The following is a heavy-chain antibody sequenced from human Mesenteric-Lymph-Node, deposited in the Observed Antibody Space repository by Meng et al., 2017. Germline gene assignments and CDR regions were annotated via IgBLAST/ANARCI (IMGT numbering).Heavy chain of an antibody. CDR3: AHRTTVTHVDY. CDR2: MNPNSGNT. CDR1: GYTFTSYD. D-gene: IGHD4-17*01. Sequence: ASVKVSCKASGYTFTSYDINWVRQATGQGLEWMGWMNPNSGNTGYAQKFQGRLTITKDTSKNQVVLTMTNMDPVDTATYYCAHRTTVTHVDYWGQGTLVTVSS. V-gene: IGHV1-8*02. J-gene: IGHJ4*02.